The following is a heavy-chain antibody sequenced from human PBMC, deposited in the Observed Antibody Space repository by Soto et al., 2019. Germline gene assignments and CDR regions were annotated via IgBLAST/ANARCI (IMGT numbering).Heavy chain of an antibody. V-gene: IGHV1-8*01. Sequence: ASVNVSCKASGYTFTSYDINWVRQATGQGLEWMGWMNPNSGNTGYAQKFQGRVTMTRNTSISTAYMELSSLRSEDTAVYYCARVGTLGDYIWGSYRYYYYYYMDVWGKGTTVTVSS. CDR1: GYTFTSYD. CDR3: ARVGTLGDYIWGSYRYYYYYYMDV. CDR2: MNPNSGNT. J-gene: IGHJ6*03. D-gene: IGHD3-16*02.